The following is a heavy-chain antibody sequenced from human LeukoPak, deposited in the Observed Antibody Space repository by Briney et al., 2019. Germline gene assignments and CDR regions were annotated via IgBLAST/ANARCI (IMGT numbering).Heavy chain of an antibody. V-gene: IGHV3-49*03. J-gene: IGHJ4*02. CDR1: GFTFGDYA. D-gene: IGHD3-10*01. CDR3: VVDGTNVLLWFGESETPLDY. Sequence: PGGSLRLSCTASGFTFGDYAMSWFRQAPGKGLEWVGFIRSKAYGGTTEYAASVKGRFTISRDDSKSIAYLQMNSLKTEDTAVYYCVVDGTNVLLWFGESETPLDYWGQGSLVTVSS. CDR2: IRSKAYGGTT.